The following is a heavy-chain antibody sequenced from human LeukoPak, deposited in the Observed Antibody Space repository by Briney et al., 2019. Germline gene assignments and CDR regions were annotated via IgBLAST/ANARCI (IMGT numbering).Heavy chain of an antibody. Sequence: KPSETLSLTCTVSGGSISSYYWSWIRQHPGKGLEWIGYIYYSGSTYYNPSLKSRVTISVDTSKNQFSLKLSSVTAADTAVYYCARGNMLGGNWFDPWGQGTLVTVSS. CDR2: IYYSGST. D-gene: IGHD2-8*01. CDR1: GGSISSYY. CDR3: ARGNMLGGNWFDP. V-gene: IGHV4-59*06. J-gene: IGHJ5*02.